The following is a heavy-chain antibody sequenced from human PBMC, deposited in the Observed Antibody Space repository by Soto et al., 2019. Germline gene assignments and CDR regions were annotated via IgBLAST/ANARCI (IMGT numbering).Heavy chain of an antibody. D-gene: IGHD3-10*01. Sequence: SETLSLTCTVYGGSFSGYYWSWIRQPPGKGLEWIGEINHSGTTNYHPSLKSRVTISIDTSKSQFYLKLTSVTAADTAIYYCATRFYSSGVLFDYWGPGTQVTVSS. CDR2: INHSGTT. CDR1: GGSFSGYY. J-gene: IGHJ4*02. V-gene: IGHV4-34*01. CDR3: ATRFYSSGVLFDY.